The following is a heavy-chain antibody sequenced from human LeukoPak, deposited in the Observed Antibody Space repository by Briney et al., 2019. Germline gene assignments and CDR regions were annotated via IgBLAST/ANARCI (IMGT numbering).Heavy chain of an antibody. CDR3: ARASYSYDINGWVPFDY. Sequence: ASVKVSCKASGYTFTSYGISWVRQAPGQGLEWMGWISAYNGNTNYAQKLQGRVTMTTDTSTSTAYMELRSLRSDDTAVYYCARASYSYDINGWVPFDYWGQGTLVTVSS. D-gene: IGHD3-22*01. CDR2: ISAYNGNT. CDR1: GYTFTSYG. V-gene: IGHV1-18*01. J-gene: IGHJ4*02.